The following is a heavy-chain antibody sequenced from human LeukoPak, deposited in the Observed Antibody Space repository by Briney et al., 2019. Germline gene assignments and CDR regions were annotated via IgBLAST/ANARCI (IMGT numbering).Heavy chain of an antibody. J-gene: IGHJ4*02. Sequence: GGSLRLSCAASGLTFSRYTMHWVRQAPGKRLEYFSAINSNGRSTYYADSVKGRFTLSRDNSRNTLYLQVGSLRVEDTAVYCWAREFGGSGSCDYWGQGTLVTVSS. D-gene: IGHD3-10*01. CDR3: AREFGGSGSCDY. V-gene: IGHV3-64*02. CDR1: GLTFSRYT. CDR2: INSNGRST.